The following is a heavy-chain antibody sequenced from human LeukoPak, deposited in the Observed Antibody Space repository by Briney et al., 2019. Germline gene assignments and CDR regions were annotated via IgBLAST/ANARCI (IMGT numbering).Heavy chain of an antibody. D-gene: IGHD2-21*02. CDR3: ARGVTPFDY. Sequence: PSETLSLTCTVSGYSISSGYYWGWIRQPPGQGLEWIGSMYHSGSTYYNPSLKSRVTISVDTSKNQFSLKLSSVTAADTAVYYCARGVTPFDYWGQGTLVTVSS. V-gene: IGHV4-38-2*02. J-gene: IGHJ4*02. CDR2: MYHSGST. CDR1: GYSISSGYY.